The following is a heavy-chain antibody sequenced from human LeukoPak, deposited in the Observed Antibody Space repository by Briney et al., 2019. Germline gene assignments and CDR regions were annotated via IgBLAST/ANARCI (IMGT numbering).Heavy chain of an antibody. Sequence: GGSLRLSCAASGFTFSSYGMHWVRQAPGKGLEWVAFIRYDGSNKYYADSVKGRFTISRDNSKNTLYLQMNSLRAEDTAVYYCAKDRQLIWSYPRQFDYWGQGTLVTVSS. V-gene: IGHV3-30*02. J-gene: IGHJ4*02. CDR1: GFTFSSYG. CDR2: IRYDGSNK. CDR3: AKDRQLIWSYPRQFDY. D-gene: IGHD1-26*01.